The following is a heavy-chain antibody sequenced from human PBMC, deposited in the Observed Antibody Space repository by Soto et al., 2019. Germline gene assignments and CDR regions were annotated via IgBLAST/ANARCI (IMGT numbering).Heavy chain of an antibody. CDR2: SRNRVKSFTT. V-gene: IGHV3-72*01. CDR3: ARASTPDSTGYDY. J-gene: IGHJ4*02. CDR1: GFTLSDHY. Sequence: EVQLVESGGGLVQPGGSVRLSCAASGFTLSDHYLDWVRQAPGKGLEWVGRSRNRVKSFTTAYAASVRGRFTFSRDDSTNSLYLQMNSLKTDDTAVYYCARASTPDSTGYDYWGQGTLVTVSS. D-gene: IGHD3-3*01.